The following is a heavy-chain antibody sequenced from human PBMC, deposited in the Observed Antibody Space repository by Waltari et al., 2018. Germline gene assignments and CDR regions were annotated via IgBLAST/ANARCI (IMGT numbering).Heavy chain of an antibody. CDR3: AGGAYSYSYLDY. D-gene: IGHD4-4*01. V-gene: IGHV3-53*01. CDR2: IYSGGSR. J-gene: IGHJ4*02. CDR1: GFTVSSNY. Sequence: EVQLVESGGGLIQPGGSLRLSCAAAGFTVSSNYISWARQAPGKGLEWVAVIYSGGSRYYADSVRGRFTISRDNSKNTLYLQMNSLRADDTAVYFCAGGAYSYSYLDYWGQGTLVTVSS.